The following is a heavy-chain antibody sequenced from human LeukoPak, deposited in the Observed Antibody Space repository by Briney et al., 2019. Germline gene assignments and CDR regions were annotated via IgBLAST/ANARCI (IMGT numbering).Heavy chain of an antibody. J-gene: IGHJ4*02. Sequence: PSETRSLTCTVSGGSIRSSSYYWGWICQPPGKGLEWIGSIYCSGSTYYNPSLKSRVTISVDTSKNQFSLTLRSVTAADTAVYYCARAYIYYDSSGYYFDYWGQGTLVTVSS. CDR2: IYCSGST. V-gene: IGHV4-39*07. CDR3: ARAYIYYDSSGYYFDY. CDR1: GGSIRSSSYY. D-gene: IGHD3-22*01.